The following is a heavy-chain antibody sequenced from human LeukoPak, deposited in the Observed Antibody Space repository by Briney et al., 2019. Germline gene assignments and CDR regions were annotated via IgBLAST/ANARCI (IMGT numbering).Heavy chain of an antibody. D-gene: IGHD3-3*01. CDR3: ARDKLRFLELAPTWFDP. J-gene: IGHJ5*02. CDR2: IIPIFGTA. V-gene: IGHV1-69*06. CDR1: GGTFSSYA. Sequence: SVKVSCKASGGTFSSYAISWVRHAPGQGLEWMGRIIPIFGTANYAQKFQGRVTITADKSTSTAYMELSSLRSEDTAVYYCARDKLRFLELAPTWFDPWGQGTLVTVSS.